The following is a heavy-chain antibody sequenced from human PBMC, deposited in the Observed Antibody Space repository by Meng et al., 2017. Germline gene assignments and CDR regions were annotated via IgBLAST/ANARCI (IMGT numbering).Heavy chain of an antibody. CDR2: INTNTGNA. V-gene: IGHV7-4-1*02. D-gene: IGHD5-18*01. CDR3: AREPYGYFTDY. CDR1: GYTCTSYA. J-gene: IGHJ4*02. Sequence: QRVQSGSTLKKPGSSGKVSCKASGYTCTSYAINWVQQAPGQGLEWMGWINTNTGNATYAQGFTGRFVFSLDTSVSTAYLQISSLKAEDTAVYYCAREPYGYFTDYWGQGTLVTVSS.